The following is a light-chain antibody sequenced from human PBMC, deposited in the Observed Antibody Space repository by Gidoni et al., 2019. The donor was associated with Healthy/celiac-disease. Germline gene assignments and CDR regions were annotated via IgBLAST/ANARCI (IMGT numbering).Light chain of an antibody. CDR2: WAS. J-gene: IGKJ2*02. CDR1: QSVLYSSNKKNY. Sequence: TQPTDALAVSLGERATINCKSSQSVLYSSNKKNYLAWYQQKSGQPPKLLIFWASTRESVVPDRFSGGESWADLTLTKSSLKAEDVLVYYCQQEHTLPCTFGQGTKLEIK. CDR3: QQEHTLPCT. V-gene: IGKV4-1*01.